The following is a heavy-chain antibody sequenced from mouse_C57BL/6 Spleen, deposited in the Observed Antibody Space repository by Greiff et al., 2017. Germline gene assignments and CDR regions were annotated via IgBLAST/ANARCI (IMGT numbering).Heavy chain of an antibody. CDR3: ARSLYYGSSYDAMDY. D-gene: IGHD1-1*01. V-gene: IGHV1-64*01. J-gene: IGHJ4*01. CDR1: GYTFTSYW. CDR2: IHPNSGST. Sequence: QVQLQQPGAELVKPGASVKLSCKASGYTFTSYWMHWVKQRPGQGLEWIGMIHPNSGSTNYNEKFKSKATLTVDKSSSTASMQLSSLTSEDSAVYYCARSLYYGSSYDAMDYWGQGTSVTVSS.